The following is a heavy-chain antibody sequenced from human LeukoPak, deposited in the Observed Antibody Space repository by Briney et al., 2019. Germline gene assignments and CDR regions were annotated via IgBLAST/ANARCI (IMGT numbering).Heavy chain of an antibody. J-gene: IGHJ5*02. D-gene: IGHD1-26*01. CDR2: INSDGSTT. CDR3: AKGVRSGTYYNCFDP. Sequence: GGSLRLSCAASGFSLSSNWMHWVRQAPGKGLVWVLRINSDGSTTIYADSVKGRFTISRDNAKNTLYLQMNSLRAEDTAVYYCAKGVRSGTYYNCFDPWGQGTLVTVSS. V-gene: IGHV3-74*01. CDR1: GFSLSSNW.